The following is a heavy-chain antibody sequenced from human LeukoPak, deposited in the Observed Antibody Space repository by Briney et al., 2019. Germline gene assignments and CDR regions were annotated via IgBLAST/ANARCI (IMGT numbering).Heavy chain of an antibody. D-gene: IGHD1-26*01. CDR1: GFTFSTYN. V-gene: IGHV3-21*01. Sequence: GESLRLSCAASGFTFSTYNMNWVRQAPGKGLEWLSSITSSSSYIYYADSVKGRFTISRDNAKNSLYLQMDSLRDEDTAVYYCARDPYSGSYGDYYYYYMDVWGKGTTVTISS. CDR3: ARDPYSGSYGDYYYYYMDV. J-gene: IGHJ6*03. CDR2: ITSSSSYI.